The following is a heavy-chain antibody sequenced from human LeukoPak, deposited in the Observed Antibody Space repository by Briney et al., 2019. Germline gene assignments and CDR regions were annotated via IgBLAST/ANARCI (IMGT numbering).Heavy chain of an antibody. J-gene: IGHJ6*03. D-gene: IGHD3-10*01. CDR3: ARTTTVRGTYYMDV. Sequence: SEPLSLTCTVSGGSISSYYWSWTRQPPGKGLEWIGYIYYSGSTNYNPSLKSRVTISVDTSKNRFSLKLRSVTAADTAVYYCARTTTVRGTYYMDVWGKGTTVTVSS. V-gene: IGHV4-59*01. CDR2: IYYSGST. CDR1: GGSISSYY.